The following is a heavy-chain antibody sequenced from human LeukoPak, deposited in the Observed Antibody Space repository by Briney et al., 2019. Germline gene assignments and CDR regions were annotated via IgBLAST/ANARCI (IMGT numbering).Heavy chain of an antibody. CDR3: ASNTGTVFDY. CDR1: GGSFSIYY. CDR2: IYTSGNT. Sequence: SETLSLTCTVSGGSFSIYYWSWIRQPAGKGLEWIGRIYTSGNTYYNPSLKSRVTMSVDTSKNQFSLNLSSVTAADTAVYYCASNTGTVFDYWGQGALVTVSS. J-gene: IGHJ4*02. V-gene: IGHV4-4*07. D-gene: IGHD7-27*01.